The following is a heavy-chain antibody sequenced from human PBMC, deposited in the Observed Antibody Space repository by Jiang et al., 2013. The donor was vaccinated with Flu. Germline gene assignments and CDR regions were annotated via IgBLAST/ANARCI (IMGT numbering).Heavy chain of an antibody. CDR3: ARDGDGSGSYDYDAFDI. D-gene: IGHD3-10*01. CDR2: IYHSGST. J-gene: IGHJ3*02. V-gene: IGHV4-38-2*02. CDR1: GYSISSGYY. Sequence: KPSETLSLTCTVSGYSISSGYYWGWIRQPPGKGLEWIGSIYHSGSTYYNPSLKSRVTISVDTSKNQFSLKLSSVTAADTAVYYCARDGDGSGSYDYDAFDIWGQGTMVTVSS.